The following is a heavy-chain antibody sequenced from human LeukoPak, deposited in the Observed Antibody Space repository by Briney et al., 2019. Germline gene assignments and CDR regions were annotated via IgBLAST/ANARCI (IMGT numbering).Heavy chain of an antibody. CDR2: ISSGSDYI. CDR3: AKDLDSGGSYDGVQS. CDR1: GFTFTYYN. D-gene: IGHD3-22*01. V-gene: IGHV3-21*04. J-gene: IGHJ4*02. Sequence: PGGSLRLSCSASGFTFTYYNMNWVRQAPGKGLEWVSSISSGSDYIYYADSVKGRFTISRDNSKNTLYLQMNSLRAEDTAVYYCAKDLDSGGSYDGVQSWGPGTLVTVSS.